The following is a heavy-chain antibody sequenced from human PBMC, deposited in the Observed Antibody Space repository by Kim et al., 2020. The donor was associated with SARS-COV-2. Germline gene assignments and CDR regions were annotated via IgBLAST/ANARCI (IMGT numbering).Heavy chain of an antibody. CDR1: GDSVSSNSAA. CDR3: ARGEYSSSPGKNYYYYYGMDV. Sequence: SQTLSLTCAISGDSVSSNSAAWNWIRQSPSRGLEWLGRTYYRSKWYNDYAVSVKSRITINPDTSKNQFSLQLNSVTPEDTAVYYCARGEYSSSPGKNYYYYYGMDVWGQGTTVTVSS. V-gene: IGHV6-1*01. D-gene: IGHD6-6*01. CDR2: TYYRSKWYN. J-gene: IGHJ6*02.